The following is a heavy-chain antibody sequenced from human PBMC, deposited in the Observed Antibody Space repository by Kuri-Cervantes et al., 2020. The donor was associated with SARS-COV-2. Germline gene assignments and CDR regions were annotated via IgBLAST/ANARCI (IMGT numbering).Heavy chain of an antibody. V-gene: IGHV3-11*04. CDR3: ARAYGDYVFREGLDS. D-gene: IGHD4-17*01. J-gene: IGHJ4*02. CDR1: GFTFSDYY. CDR2: ISSSGSTI. Sequence: GGSLRLSCAASGFTFSDYYMSWIRQAPGKGLEWVSYISSSGSTIYYADSVKGRFTNSRDNAKNSLYLQMNSLRVEDTALYYCARAYGDYVFREGLDSWGQGTLVTVSS.